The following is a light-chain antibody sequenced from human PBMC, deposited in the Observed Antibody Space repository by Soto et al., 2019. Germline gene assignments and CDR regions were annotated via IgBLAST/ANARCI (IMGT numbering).Light chain of an antibody. J-gene: IGLJ1*01. Sequence: QSALTQPASVSGSPGQSITISCTGTSSDVGAYNYISWYQQHPGKAPKLMIYEVTYRPSGVSDRFSGSKSGYTASLTISGLQAEDEADYYCSSYTTSGTRVFGTGTKLTVL. CDR1: SSDVGAYNY. CDR3: SSYTTSGTRV. V-gene: IGLV2-14*01. CDR2: EVT.